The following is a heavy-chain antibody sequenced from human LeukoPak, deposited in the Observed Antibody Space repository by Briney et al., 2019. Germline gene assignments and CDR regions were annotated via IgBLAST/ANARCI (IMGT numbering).Heavy chain of an antibody. J-gene: IGHJ3*02. CDR1: RFTFSSYG. CDR3: ARDWDAFDI. CDR2: ISSSGSTI. Sequence: PGGSLRLSCAASRFTFSSYGMSWVRQAPGKGLEWVSYISSSGSTIYYADSVKGRFTISRDNAKNSLYLQMNSLRAEDTAVYYCARDWDAFDIWGQGTMVTVSS. V-gene: IGHV3-48*04.